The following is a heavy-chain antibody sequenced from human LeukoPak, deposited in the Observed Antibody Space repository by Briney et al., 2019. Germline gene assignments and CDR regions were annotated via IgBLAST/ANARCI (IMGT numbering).Heavy chain of an antibody. D-gene: IGHD3-22*01. Sequence: ASVKVSCKASGYTFTGYYMHWVRQAPGQGLEWMGRINPNSGGTNYAQKFQGRVTMTRDTSTSTAYMELSRLRSDDTAVYYCARKLDYYDSSAYDLWGRGTLVTVSS. V-gene: IGHV1-2*06. CDR2: INPNSGGT. CDR3: ARKLDYYDSSAYDL. J-gene: IGHJ2*01. CDR1: GYTFTGYY.